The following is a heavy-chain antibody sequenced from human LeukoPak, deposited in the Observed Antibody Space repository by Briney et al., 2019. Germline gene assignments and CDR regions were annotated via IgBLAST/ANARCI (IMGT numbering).Heavy chain of an antibody. V-gene: IGHV3-23*01. J-gene: IGHJ5*02. CDR3: ARGIHRRALSLRRIRVCWFDP. D-gene: IGHD2/OR15-2a*01. CDR1: GFTFSSYA. Sequence: GGSLRPSCAASGFTFSSYAMSWVRQAPGQRLGWVSAISGSGGSTYYANSVTGRFTISRDNSKNTLYLQMNSLRAEDTAVYYCARGIHRRALSLRRIRVCWFDPWGQGTLVTVSS. CDR2: ISGSGGST.